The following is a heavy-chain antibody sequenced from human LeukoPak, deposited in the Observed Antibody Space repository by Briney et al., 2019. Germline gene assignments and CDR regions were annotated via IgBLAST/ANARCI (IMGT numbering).Heavy chain of an antibody. J-gene: IGHJ4*02. CDR1: GYTFTGYY. CDR2: INPNSGGT. CDR3: ARNRFRGSGWYPY. D-gene: IGHD6-19*01. Sequence: ASVKVSCKASGYTFTGYYMRWVRQAPGQRLEWMGWINPNSGGTNYAQKFQGRVTMTRDTSISTAYMELSRLRSDDTALYYCARNRFRGSGWYPYWGQGTLVTVSS. V-gene: IGHV1-2*02.